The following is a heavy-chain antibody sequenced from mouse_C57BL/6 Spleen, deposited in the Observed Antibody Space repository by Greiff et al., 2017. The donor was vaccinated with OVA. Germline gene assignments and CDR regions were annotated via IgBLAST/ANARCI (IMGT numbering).Heavy chain of an antibody. J-gene: IGHJ3*01. CDR2: ISDGGSYT. CDR3: AREGATMVTRFAY. V-gene: IGHV5-4*01. CDR1: GFTFSSYA. D-gene: IGHD2-2*01. Sequence: EVKLVESGGGLVKPGGSLKLSCAASGFTFSSYAMSWVRQTPEKRLAWVATISDGGSYTYYPDNVKGRFTISRDNAKNNLYLQMSHLKSEDTAMYYCAREGATMVTRFAYWGQGTLVTVSA.